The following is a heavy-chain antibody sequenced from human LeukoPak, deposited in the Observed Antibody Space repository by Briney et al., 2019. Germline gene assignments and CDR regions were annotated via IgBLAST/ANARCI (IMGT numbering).Heavy chain of an antibody. CDR2: ISYDGSNK. Sequence: GGSLRLSCAASGFTFSSYGMHWVRQAPGKGLEWVAVISYDGSNKYYADSVKGRFTISRDNSKNTLYLEMNSLRAEDTAVYYCAKANVEMAGFDYWGQGTLVTVS. J-gene: IGHJ4*02. CDR1: GFTFSSYG. D-gene: IGHD5-24*01. CDR3: AKANVEMAGFDY. V-gene: IGHV3-30*18.